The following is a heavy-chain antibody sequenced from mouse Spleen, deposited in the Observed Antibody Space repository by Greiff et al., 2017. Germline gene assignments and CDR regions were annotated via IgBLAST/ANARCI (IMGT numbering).Heavy chain of an antibody. V-gene: IGHV5-9*01. CDR1: GFTFSSYA. Sequence: EVKLVESGGGLVKPGGSLKLSCAASGFTFSSYAMSWVRQTPEKRLEWVAYISSGGGNTYYPDSVKGRFTISRDNAKNTLYLQMSSLRSEDTALYYCARAYYDGYYFDYWGQGTTLTVSS. D-gene: IGHD2-3*01. J-gene: IGHJ2*01. CDR3: ARAYYDGYYFDY. CDR2: ISSGGGNT.